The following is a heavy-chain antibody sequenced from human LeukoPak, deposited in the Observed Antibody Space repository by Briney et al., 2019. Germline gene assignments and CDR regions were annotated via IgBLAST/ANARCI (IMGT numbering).Heavy chain of an antibody. V-gene: IGHV3-66*01. CDR3: ARTYYYDSSGYYYAYYLDY. CDR1: GFTVSSNY. CDR2: IYSGGST. Sequence: PGGSLRLSCAASGFTVSSNYMSWVRQAPGKGLEWVSVIYSGGSTYYADSVKGRFTISRDNSKNTLYLQMNSLRAEDTAVYYCARTYYYDSSGYYYAYYLDYWGQGTLVTVSS. D-gene: IGHD3-22*01. J-gene: IGHJ4*02.